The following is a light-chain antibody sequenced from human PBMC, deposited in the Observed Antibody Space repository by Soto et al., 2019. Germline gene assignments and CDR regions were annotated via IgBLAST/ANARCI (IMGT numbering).Light chain of an antibody. CDR2: DAS. J-gene: IGKJ4*01. Sequence: EIVLTQSPATLSLSPGERATLSCRASQSVSSYFAWYQQKPGQAPRLLIYDASNRATGIPARFSGSESGTDFPLTISSLEPEDFAVYYCQQRSNWPLTFGGGTKVEIK. CDR3: QQRSNWPLT. CDR1: QSVSSY. V-gene: IGKV3-11*01.